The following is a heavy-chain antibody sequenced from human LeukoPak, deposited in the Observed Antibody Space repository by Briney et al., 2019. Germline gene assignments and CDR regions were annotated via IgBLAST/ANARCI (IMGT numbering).Heavy chain of an antibody. CDR2: ISTSESI. CDR1: GGSINSDRYY. V-gene: IGHV4-61*02. Sequence: SETLSLTCSVSGGSINSDRYYWSWIRQPAGKGLQWIGRISTSESINYNPSLKSRVTMSIDTSKNQFSLKLSSVTAADTAVYYCARTLYSYDSSGSRGYFDYWGQGTLVTVSS. CDR3: ARTLYSYDSSGSRGYFDY. J-gene: IGHJ4*02. D-gene: IGHD3-22*01.